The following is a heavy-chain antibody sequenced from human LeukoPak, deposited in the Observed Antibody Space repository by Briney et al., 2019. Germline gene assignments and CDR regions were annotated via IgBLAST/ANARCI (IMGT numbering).Heavy chain of an antibody. J-gene: IGHJ4*02. CDR3: ASAGYCRSTSCYTGGYYFDY. D-gene: IGHD2-2*02. CDR2: IYTSGST. Sequence: SQTLSLTCTVSGGSISSGSYYWSWIRQPAGKGLEWIGRIYTSGSTNYNPSLKSRATISVDTSKNQFSLNLSSVPAEDTAVYYCASAGYCRSTSCYTGGYYFDYWGQGTLVTVSS. CDR1: GGSISSGSYY. V-gene: IGHV4-61*02.